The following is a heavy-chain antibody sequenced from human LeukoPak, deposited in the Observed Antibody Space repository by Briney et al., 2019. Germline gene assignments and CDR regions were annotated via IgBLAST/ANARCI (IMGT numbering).Heavy chain of an antibody. CDR2: IYYSGST. V-gene: IGHV4-31*03. J-gene: IGHJ4*02. CDR3: ARFVMTTEYYFDY. Sequence: PSETLSLTCTVSGGSISSGGYYWNWIRQHPGKGLEWIGYIYYSGSTNYNPSLKSRVTISVDTSKNQFSLKLSSVTAADTAVYYCARFVMTTEYYFDYWGQGTLVTVSS. D-gene: IGHD4-17*01. CDR1: GGSISSGGYY.